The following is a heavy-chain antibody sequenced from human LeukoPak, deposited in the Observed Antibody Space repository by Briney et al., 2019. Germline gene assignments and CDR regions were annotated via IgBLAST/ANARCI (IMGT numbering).Heavy chain of an antibody. Sequence: GGSLRLSCEASRFSLGDYYMGWIRQAPGKGLEWISYISSRGDEVYYIDSVRGRFTTSRDNAKNSLYLEMTSLKIEDTAMYYCVRDSGIGGAFRIWGQGTRVTVSS. J-gene: IGHJ3*02. CDR3: VRDSGIGGAFRI. D-gene: IGHD2-21*01. CDR1: RFSLGDYY. CDR2: ISSRGDEV. V-gene: IGHV3-11*01.